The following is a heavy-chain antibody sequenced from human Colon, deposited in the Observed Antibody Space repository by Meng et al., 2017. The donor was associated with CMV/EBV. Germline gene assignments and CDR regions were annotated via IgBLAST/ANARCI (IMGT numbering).Heavy chain of an antibody. CDR3: TRGRGSTHKGNWFDP. V-gene: IGHV1-8*01. J-gene: IGHJ5*02. Sequence: SGYTFTSYDINWVRQATGQGLEWMGWMNPNSGNTAYAPKFQGRLTMTRNTSINTAYMDLSSLRSEGTAIYYCTRGRGSTHKGNWFDPWGQGTLVTVSS. CDR1: GYTFTSYD. CDR2: MNPNSGNT. D-gene: IGHD3-10*01.